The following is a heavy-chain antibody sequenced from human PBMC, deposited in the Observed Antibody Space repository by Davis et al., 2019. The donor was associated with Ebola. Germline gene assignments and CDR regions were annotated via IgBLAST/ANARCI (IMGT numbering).Heavy chain of an antibody. Sequence: PSETLSLTCTVSGGSVSSGSYYWSWIRQPPGKGLEWIGYIYYSGSTNYNPSLKSRVTISVDTSKNQFSLKLSSVTAADTAVYYCARSAVVGATNWFDPWGQGTLVTVSS. CDR3: ARSAVVGATNWFDP. V-gene: IGHV4-61*01. D-gene: IGHD1-26*01. CDR2: IYYSGST. CDR1: GGSVSSGSYY. J-gene: IGHJ5*02.